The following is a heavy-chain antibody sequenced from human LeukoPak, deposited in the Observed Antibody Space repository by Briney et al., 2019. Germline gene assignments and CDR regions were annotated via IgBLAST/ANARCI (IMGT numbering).Heavy chain of an antibody. D-gene: IGHD6-6*01. Sequence: PSETLSLTCAVYGGSFSGYYWSWIRQPPGKGLEWIGEINHSGSTNYNPSLKSRVTISVDTSKNQFSLKLSSVTAADTAVYYCARGGIAARPGYYYYYMDVWGKGTTVTVSS. V-gene: IGHV4-34*01. CDR1: GGSFSGYY. CDR2: INHSGST. J-gene: IGHJ6*03. CDR3: ARGGIAARPGYYYYYMDV.